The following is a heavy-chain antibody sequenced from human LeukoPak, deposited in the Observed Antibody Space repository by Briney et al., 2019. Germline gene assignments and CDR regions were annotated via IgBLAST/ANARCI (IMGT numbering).Heavy chain of an antibody. CDR1: GGTFSSYA. Sequence: GASVKVSCKASGGTFSSYAISWVRQAPGQGLEWMGGIIPIFGTANYAQKFQGRVTITADKSTSTAYMELSSLRSEDTAVYYCARDRTRGYSYGSFDYWGQGTLVTVSS. J-gene: IGHJ4*02. V-gene: IGHV1-69*06. CDR2: IIPIFGTA. CDR3: ARDRTRGYSYGSFDY. D-gene: IGHD5-18*01.